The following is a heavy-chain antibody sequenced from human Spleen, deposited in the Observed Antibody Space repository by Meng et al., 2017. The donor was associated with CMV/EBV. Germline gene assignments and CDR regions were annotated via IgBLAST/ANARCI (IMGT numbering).Heavy chain of an antibody. D-gene: IGHD3-3*01. CDR3: AKGGRSLLAPLDY. V-gene: IGHV3-15*05. J-gene: IGHJ4*02. CDR2: IKSETDGETA. CDR1: RFTFSNAW. Sequence: GESLKISCAASRFTFSNAWVSWVRQAPGKGLEWVGHIKSETDGETADYAAPVKGRFTISRDAISRDDSKNTLYLQMNTLRVEGTALYYCAKGGRSLLAPLDYWGQGTLVTAPQ.